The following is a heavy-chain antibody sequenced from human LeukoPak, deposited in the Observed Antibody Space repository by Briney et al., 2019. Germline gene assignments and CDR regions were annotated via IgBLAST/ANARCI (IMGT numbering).Heavy chain of an antibody. V-gene: IGHV3-74*01. CDR3: ATLGSCPDGSCPRIDY. CDR1: GFTFSAYW. Sequence: PGGSLRLSCAASGFTFSAYWMHWVRQDPGKGLVWVSRINGDGSDTRYADSVRGRFTISRDNAKNTLYLQINSLTAEDTAVYYCATLGSCPDGSCPRIDYWGQGTLVTVSS. D-gene: IGHD2-8*01. CDR2: INGDGSDT. J-gene: IGHJ4*02.